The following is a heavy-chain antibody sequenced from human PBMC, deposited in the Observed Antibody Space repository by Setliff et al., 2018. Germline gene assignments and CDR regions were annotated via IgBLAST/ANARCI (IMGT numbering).Heavy chain of an antibody. CDR1: GGSFSGYY. CDR3: SSYLVS. D-gene: IGHD2-21*01. V-gene: IGHV3-7*01. J-gene: IGHJ4*02. CDR2: IKQDGSEK. Sequence: ETLSLTCAVYGGSFSGYYWSWVRQAPGKGLEWVANIKQDGSEKYYVDSVKGRFTISRDNAKNSLYLQMNSLRVDDTAVYYCSSYLVSWGQGALVTVSS.